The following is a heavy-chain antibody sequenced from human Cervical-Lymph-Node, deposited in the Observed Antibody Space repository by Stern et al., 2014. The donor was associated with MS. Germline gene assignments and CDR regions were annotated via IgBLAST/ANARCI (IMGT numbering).Heavy chain of an antibody. CDR3: ARDYDFGNSGYGMDV. V-gene: IGHV1-69*12. CDR1: GGIFSDFA. CDR2: IMPVVGTA. D-gene: IGHD1-26*01. Sequence: VQLVQSGAEVKKPGSSVKVSCKASGGIFSDFAISWVRQAPRQGLEWMGGIMPVVGTANYAQKFQGRVTITADESTSTAYMELSSLRSEDTAVYYCARDYDFGNSGYGMDVWGQGTTVTVSS. J-gene: IGHJ6*02.